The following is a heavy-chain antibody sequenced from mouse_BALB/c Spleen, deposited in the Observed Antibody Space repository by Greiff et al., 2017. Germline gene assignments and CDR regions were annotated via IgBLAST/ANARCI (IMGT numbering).Heavy chain of an antibody. CDR3: ARSTLAYYFDY. J-gene: IGHJ2*01. CDR2: ISYSGST. Sequence: EVQLQQSGPGLVKPSQSLSLTCTVTGYSITSDYAWNWIRQFPGNKLEWMGYISYSGSTSYNPSLKSRISITRDTSKNQFFLQLNSVTTEDTATYYCARSTLAYYFDYWGQGTTLTVSS. V-gene: IGHV3-2*02. CDR1: GYSITSDYA.